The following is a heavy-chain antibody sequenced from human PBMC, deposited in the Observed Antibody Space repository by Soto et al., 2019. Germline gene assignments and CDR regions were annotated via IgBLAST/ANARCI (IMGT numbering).Heavy chain of an antibody. CDR1: GFTFSSYA. CDR2: ISGSGGST. J-gene: IGHJ4*02. CDR3: AKESFYDSSAYPSPFGY. V-gene: IGHV3-23*01. D-gene: IGHD3-22*01. Sequence: PGGSLRLSCAASGFTFSSYAMSWVRQALGKGLEWVSAISGSGGSTYYADSVKGRFTISRDNSKNTLYLQMNSLRAEDTAVYYCAKESFYDSSAYPSPFGYWGQGTLVTVSS.